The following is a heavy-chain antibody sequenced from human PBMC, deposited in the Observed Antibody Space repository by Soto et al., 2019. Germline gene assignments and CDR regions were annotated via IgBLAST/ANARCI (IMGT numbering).Heavy chain of an antibody. J-gene: IGHJ4*02. Sequence: QVQLVQSGAEVKKPGASVKVSCKASGYTFTSYDINWVRQATGQGLEWMGWMNPNSGNTGYAKKFQGRVTTSRNTSISTAYMELSSLRSKDTAVYYCAREGGYSYGFDYWGQGTLVTVSS. D-gene: IGHD5-18*01. CDR3: AREGGYSYGFDY. V-gene: IGHV1-8*01. CDR1: GYTFTSYD. CDR2: MNPNSGNT.